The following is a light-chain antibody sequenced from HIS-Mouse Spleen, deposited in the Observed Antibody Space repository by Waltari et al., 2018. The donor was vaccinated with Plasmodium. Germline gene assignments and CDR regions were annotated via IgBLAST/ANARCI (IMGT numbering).Light chain of an antibody. V-gene: IGLV2-8*01. Sequence: QSALTQPPSASGSPGPSVTIPCPGTSSDVGGYNYVSWYQQHPGKAPKLMIYEVSKRPSGVPDRFSGSKSGNTASLTVSGLQAEDEADYYCSSYAGSNMVFGGGTKLTVL. CDR3: SSYAGSNMV. CDR2: EVS. J-gene: IGLJ2*01. CDR1: SSDVGGYNY.